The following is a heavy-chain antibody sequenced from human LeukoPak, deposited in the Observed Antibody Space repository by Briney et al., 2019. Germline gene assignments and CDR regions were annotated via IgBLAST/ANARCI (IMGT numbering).Heavy chain of an antibody. J-gene: IGHJ4*02. CDR3: ARSAYFDY. Sequence: GGSLRLSCAASGFTFSNHGMHWVRQAPGKGLVWVSFITSDGSSTNYADSVKGRFTISRDNAKNTLYLQMNSLRAEDTAVYYCARSAYFDYWGQGTLVTVSS. CDR2: ITSDGSST. CDR1: GFTFSNHG. V-gene: IGHV3-74*01.